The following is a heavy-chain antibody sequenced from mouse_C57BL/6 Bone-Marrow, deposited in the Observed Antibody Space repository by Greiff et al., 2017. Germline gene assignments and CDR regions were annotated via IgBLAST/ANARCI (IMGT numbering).Heavy chain of an antibody. D-gene: IGHD1-1*01. CDR3: ASWYYGSSWYFDV. Sequence: QVQLQQSGPELVKPGASVKISCKASGYSFTSYYIHWVKQRPGQGLEWIGWIYPGSGNTKYNEKFKGKATLPADTSSSTAYMQLSSLTSEDSAVYYGASWYYGSSWYFDVWGTGTTVTVSS. CDR1: GYSFTSYY. J-gene: IGHJ1*03. CDR2: IYPGSGNT. V-gene: IGHV1-66*01.